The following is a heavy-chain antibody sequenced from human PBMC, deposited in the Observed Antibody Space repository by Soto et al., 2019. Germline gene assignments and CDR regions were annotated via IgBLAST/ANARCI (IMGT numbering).Heavy chain of an antibody. CDR2: ISGSGGST. J-gene: IGHJ5*02. CDR3: AKDLLGGYSSSVGWFDP. D-gene: IGHD6-6*01. Sequence: TGGSLRLSCAASGFTFSSNAMSWVRQAPGKGLEWVSSISGSGGSTYYADSVKGRFTISRDNFKNTLYLQMNSLRAEDTAIYYCAKDLLGGYSSSVGWFDPWGQGTLVTVSS. CDR1: GFTFSSNA. V-gene: IGHV3-23*01.